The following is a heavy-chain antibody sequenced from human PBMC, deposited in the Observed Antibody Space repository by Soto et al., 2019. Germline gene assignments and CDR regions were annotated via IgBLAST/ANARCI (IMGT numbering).Heavy chain of an antibody. CDR2: IYYSGST. D-gene: IGHD6-13*01. CDR1: GGSISSYY. Sequence: SETLSLTCTVSGGSISSYYWSWIRQPPGKGLEWIGYIYYSGSTNYNPSLKSRVTISVDTSKNQFSLKLSSVTAADTAVYYCARDGGIAAAGLIDYWGQGTLVTVSS. J-gene: IGHJ4*02. CDR3: ARDGGIAAAGLIDY. V-gene: IGHV4-59*01.